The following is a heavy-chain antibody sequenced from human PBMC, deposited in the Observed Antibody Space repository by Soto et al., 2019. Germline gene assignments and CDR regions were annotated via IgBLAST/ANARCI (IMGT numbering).Heavy chain of an antibody. D-gene: IGHD3-22*01. CDR2: IIPILGTA. J-gene: IGHJ1*01. V-gene: IGHV1-69*13. CDR1: GGTFSSYA. Sequence: ASVKVSCKASGGTFSSYAISWVRQSPGQGLEWMGGIIPILGTANYAQKFQGRVTITADESTSTAYMELSSLRPEDTAVYYCARAATDYYDSSGPGAFQHWG. CDR3: ARAATDYYDSSGPGAFQH.